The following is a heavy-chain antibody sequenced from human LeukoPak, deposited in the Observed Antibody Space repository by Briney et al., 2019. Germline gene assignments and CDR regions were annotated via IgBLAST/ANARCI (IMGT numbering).Heavy chain of an antibody. CDR2: ISYDGSNK. V-gene: IGHV3-30-3*01. Sequence: GGSLRLSCAASGSTFSSYAMHWVRQAPGKGLEWVAVISYDGSNKYYADSVKGRFTISRDNSKNTLYLQMNSLRAEDTAVYYCARAGIQLWLLLGTYWGQGTLVTVSS. J-gene: IGHJ4*02. CDR3: ARAGIQLWLLLGTY. D-gene: IGHD5-18*01. CDR1: GSTFSSYA.